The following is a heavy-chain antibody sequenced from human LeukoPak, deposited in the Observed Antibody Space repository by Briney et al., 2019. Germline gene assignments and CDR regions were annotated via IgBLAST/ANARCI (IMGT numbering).Heavy chain of an antibody. J-gene: IGHJ4*01. CDR1: GFTFSNSA. V-gene: IGHV3-23*01. D-gene: IGHD6-19*01. CDR2: LSGSGITT. Sequence: GGSLRLSCAASGFTFSNSAMSWVRQAPGKGLEWVSTLSGSGITTYYADSVKGRFTIFRDNSKNTLYLQMNSLRAEDTAVYYCAKGIYSSGWSYFDYWGHGTLVTVSS. CDR3: AKGIYSSGWSYFDY.